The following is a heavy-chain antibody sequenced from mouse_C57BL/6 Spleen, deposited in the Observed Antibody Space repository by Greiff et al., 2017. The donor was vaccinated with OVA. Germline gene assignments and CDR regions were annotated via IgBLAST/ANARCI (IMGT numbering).Heavy chain of an antibody. D-gene: IGHD2-1*01. V-gene: IGHV1-53*01. CDR1: GYTFTSYW. CDR3: ARETIYYGNLFAY. Sequence: VQLQQPGTELVKPGASVKLSCKASGYTFTSYWMHWVKQRPGQGLEWIGNINPSNGGTNYNEKFKSKATLTVDKSSSTAYMQLSSLTSEDSAVYYCARETIYYGNLFAYWGQGTLVTVSA. CDR2: INPSNGGT. J-gene: IGHJ3*01.